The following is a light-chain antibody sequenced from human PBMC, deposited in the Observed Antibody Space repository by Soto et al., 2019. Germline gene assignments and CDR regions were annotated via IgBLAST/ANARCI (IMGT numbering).Light chain of an antibody. CDR2: DAS. CDR3: LQYNSYPWT. Sequence: DIQMTQSPSTLSASVGDTFTITCRASQTISGWLAWYQQRPGKAPNPLIFDASTLESGVPSRFSGSGSGTTFTLTISSLQSDDFATYYCLQYNSYPWTFGQGTKVDIK. V-gene: IGKV1-5*01. CDR1: QTISGW. J-gene: IGKJ1*01.